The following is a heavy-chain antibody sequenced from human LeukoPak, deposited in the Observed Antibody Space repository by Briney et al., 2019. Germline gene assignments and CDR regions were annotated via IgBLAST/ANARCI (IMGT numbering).Heavy chain of an antibody. V-gene: IGHV3-30*04. CDR1: GFTFSSYE. D-gene: IGHD2-21*02. J-gene: IGHJ3*02. Sequence: GGSLRLSCAASGFTFSSYEMNWVRQAPGKGLEWVAVISYDGSNKYYADSVKGRFTISRDNSKNTLYLQMNSLRAEDTAVYYCARAAHIVVVTAISAFDIWGQGTMVTVSS. CDR2: ISYDGSNK. CDR3: ARAAHIVVVTAISAFDI.